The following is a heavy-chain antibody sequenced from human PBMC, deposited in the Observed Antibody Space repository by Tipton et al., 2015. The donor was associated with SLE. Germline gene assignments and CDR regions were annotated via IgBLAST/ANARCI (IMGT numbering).Heavy chain of an antibody. V-gene: IGHV4-34*01. CDR2: INHSGST. CDR1: GGSFSGYY. Sequence: TLSLTCAVYGGSFSGYYRSWIRQPPGKGLEWIGEINHSGSTNYNPSLKSRVTISVDTSKNQYSLKLSSVTAADTALHYCARGDYDFWSGFWFDPWGQGTLVPVSS. J-gene: IGHJ5*02. D-gene: IGHD3-3*01. CDR3: ARGDYDFWSGFWFDP.